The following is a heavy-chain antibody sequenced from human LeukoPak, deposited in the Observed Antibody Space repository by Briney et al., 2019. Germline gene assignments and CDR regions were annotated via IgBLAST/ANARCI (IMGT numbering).Heavy chain of an antibody. CDR1: GGSISSSSYY. CDR2: IYYSGST. Sequence: SETLSLTRTVSGGSISSSSYYWGWIRQPPGKGLEWIGSIYYSGSTYYNPSLKSRVTISVDTSKNQFSLKLSSVTAADTAVYYCARLTGYDWESSYDYWGQGTLVTVSS. V-gene: IGHV4-39*07. CDR3: ARLTGYDWESSYDY. J-gene: IGHJ4*02. D-gene: IGHD5-12*01.